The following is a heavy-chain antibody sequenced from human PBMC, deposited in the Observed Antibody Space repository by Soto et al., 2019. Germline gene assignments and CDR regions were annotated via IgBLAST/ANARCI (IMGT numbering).Heavy chain of an antibody. J-gene: IGHJ6*02. CDR2: IYHSGNT. D-gene: IGHD3-22*01. CDR3: ATIVHYYYGMDV. CDR1: GGSISSSNW. Sequence: PSETLSLTCGVSGGSISSSNWWSWVRQPPGKGLEWIGEIYHSGNTNYNPSLKSRVTISVDKSKNQFSLNLSSVSAADTAVYYCATIVHYYYGMDVWGQGTTVTVSS. V-gene: IGHV4-4*02.